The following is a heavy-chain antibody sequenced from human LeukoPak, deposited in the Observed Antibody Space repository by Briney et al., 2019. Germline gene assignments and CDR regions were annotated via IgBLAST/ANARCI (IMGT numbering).Heavy chain of an antibody. CDR2: ISGSGGST. V-gene: IGHV3-23*01. Sequence: GGSLRLSCAASGFTFSSYAMSWVRQAPGKGLEWGSAISGSGGSTYYADSVKGRFTISRDNSKNTLYLQMNSLRAEDTAVYYCAKTYYYDSSGYYHTSHFDYWGQGTLVTVSS. D-gene: IGHD3-22*01. J-gene: IGHJ4*02. CDR1: GFTFSSYA. CDR3: AKTYYYDSSGYYHTSHFDY.